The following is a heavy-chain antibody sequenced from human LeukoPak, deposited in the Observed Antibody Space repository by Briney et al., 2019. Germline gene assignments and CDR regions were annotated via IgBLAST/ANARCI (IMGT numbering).Heavy chain of an antibody. CDR1: GFTFSSYS. J-gene: IGHJ6*02. D-gene: IGHD3-22*01. Sequence: PGGSLRLSCAASGFTFSSYSMNWVRQAPGKGLEWVSSISSSSSYIYYADSVKGRFTISRDNAKNSLYLQMNSLRAEDTAVYYCARDAVTYYYDSSDSLRVNYYGMDVWGQGTTVTVSS. CDR2: ISSSSSYI. CDR3: ARDAVTYYYDSSDSLRVNYYGMDV. V-gene: IGHV3-21*01.